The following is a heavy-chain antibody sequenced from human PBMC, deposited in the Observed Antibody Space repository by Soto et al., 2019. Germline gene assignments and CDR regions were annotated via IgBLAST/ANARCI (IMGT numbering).Heavy chain of an antibody. D-gene: IGHD3-3*01. J-gene: IGHJ4*02. V-gene: IGHV1-18*04. CDR1: GYTFTKYD. Sequence: ASVKVSCKASGYTFTKYDISWVRQAPGQGLKWLGLISPNSGRPSYAQKFEGRVTMTTDTSTTTAYLELRSLRSDDTAVYYCVRQYYDFWTDYPDFDYWGQGTLVTVSS. CDR2: ISPNSGRP. CDR3: VRQYYDFWTDYPDFDY.